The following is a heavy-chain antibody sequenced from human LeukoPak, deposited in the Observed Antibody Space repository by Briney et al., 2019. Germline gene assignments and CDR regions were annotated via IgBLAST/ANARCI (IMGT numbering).Heavy chain of an antibody. CDR2: ISASGGST. CDR3: AKFPRESYDSSGYYNWFDP. Sequence: GGSLRLSCAASGFTFTTYAMSWVRQAPVRGLEWVSSISASGGSTYYADSVKGRFTISRDNSKNTLYLQINSLRAEDTAVYYCAKFPRESYDSSGYYNWFDPWGQGTLVTVSS. J-gene: IGHJ5*02. CDR1: GFTFTTYA. V-gene: IGHV3-23*01. D-gene: IGHD3-22*01.